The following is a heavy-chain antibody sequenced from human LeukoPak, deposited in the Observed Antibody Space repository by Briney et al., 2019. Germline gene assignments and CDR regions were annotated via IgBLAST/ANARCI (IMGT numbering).Heavy chain of an antibody. Sequence: GRSLRLSCAASGFTFDDYAMHWVRQAPGKGLEWVSGISWNSGSIGYADSVKGRFTISRDNAKNSLYLQMNSLRAGDTALYYCAVYGSGNIKSNHPTFDYWGQGTLVTVSS. J-gene: IGHJ4*02. CDR2: ISWNSGSI. V-gene: IGHV3-9*01. CDR3: AVYGSGNIKSNHPTFDY. D-gene: IGHD3-10*01. CDR1: GFTFDDYA.